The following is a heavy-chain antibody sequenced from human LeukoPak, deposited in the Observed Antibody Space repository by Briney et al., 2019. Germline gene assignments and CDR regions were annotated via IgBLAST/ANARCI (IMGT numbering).Heavy chain of an antibody. J-gene: IGHJ4*02. D-gene: IGHD2-15*01. CDR2: ISAYNGNT. CDR3: ARRYCSGGSCSIFDY. Sequence: ASVKVSCKASGYTCTSYGISWVRQAPGQGLAWMGWISAYNGNTNYAQKLQGRVTMTTDTSTSTAYMELRSLRSDDTAVYYCARRYCSGGSCSIFDYWGQGTLVTVSS. V-gene: IGHV1-18*01. CDR1: GYTCTSYG.